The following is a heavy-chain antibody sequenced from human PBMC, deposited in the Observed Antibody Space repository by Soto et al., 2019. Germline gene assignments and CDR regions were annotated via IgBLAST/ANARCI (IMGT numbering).Heavy chain of an antibody. CDR3: SRPPNYYDSRAYYGY. V-gene: IGHV3-21*01. CDR2: ISSSSSYT. Sequence: EVQLVESGGGLVKPGGSLRLSCATSGFTFSSYSMNWVRQAPGKGLEWVSSISSSSSYTYYADSVKGRFTISRDNAKNSLYLQMTSLRAEDTAVYYCSRPPNYYDSRAYYGYWGQGTLVTVSS. D-gene: IGHD3-22*01. CDR1: GFTFSSYS. J-gene: IGHJ4*02.